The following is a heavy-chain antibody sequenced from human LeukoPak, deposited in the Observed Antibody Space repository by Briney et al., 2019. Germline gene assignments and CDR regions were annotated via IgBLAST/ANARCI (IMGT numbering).Heavy chain of an antibody. J-gene: IGHJ6*03. D-gene: IGHD2-2*01. Sequence: PGGPLRLSCAASGFTFRAYWMSWVRQAPGKGLEWVANIKQDGSEKYYVDSVRGRFTISRDNAKNSLYLQMNSLRAEDTAVYYCAKTGYCSSTSCYVLPLPSRYYYYYMDVWGKGTTVTISS. CDR3: AKTGYCSSTSCYVLPLPSRYYYYYMDV. CDR2: IKQDGSEK. V-gene: IGHV3-7*01. CDR1: GFTFRAYW.